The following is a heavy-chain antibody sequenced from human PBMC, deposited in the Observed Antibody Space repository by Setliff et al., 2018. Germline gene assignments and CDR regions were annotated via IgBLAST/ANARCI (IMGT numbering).Heavy chain of an antibody. CDR1: GYDFSMYW. CDR2: ISPEDSDV. V-gene: IGHV5-51*01. Sequence: GESLKISCQGSGYDFSMYWIGWVRQMPGKGLEWMGIISPEDSDVSYSPSFQGHVTISADKSVNMVYLQWSSLKASDTAIYYCARSRRDGYDSRGHYYGGPLYFDFWGQGTLVTVSS. CDR3: ARSRRDGYDSRGHYYGGPLYFDF. D-gene: IGHD3-22*01. J-gene: IGHJ4*02.